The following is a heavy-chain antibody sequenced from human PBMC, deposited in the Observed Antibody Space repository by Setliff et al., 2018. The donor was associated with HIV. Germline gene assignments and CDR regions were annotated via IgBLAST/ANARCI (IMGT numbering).Heavy chain of an antibody. Sequence: LSLTCTVSSYSISSGYFWGWIRQPPGKGLEWIGTIYHNGNTYYNPSLKSRVTISVDTSKNQFSLKLSSVTAADTAMYYCARVVPVGGNDYWGQGTLVTAPQ. CDR3: ARVVPVGGNDY. CDR1: SYSISSGYF. D-gene: IGHD6-19*01. V-gene: IGHV4-38-2*02. J-gene: IGHJ4*02. CDR2: IYHNGNT.